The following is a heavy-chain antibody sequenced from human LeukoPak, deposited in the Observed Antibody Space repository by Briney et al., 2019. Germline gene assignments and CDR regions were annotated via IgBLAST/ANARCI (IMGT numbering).Heavy chain of an antibody. CDR1: GFTFSDYY. D-gene: IGHD6-13*01. V-gene: IGHV3-11*03. CDR3: ARWWAAAYTWYYYYGMDV. J-gene: IGHJ6*02. Sequence: GGSLRLSCAASGFTFSDYYMSWIRQAPGKGLEWVSYISSSSSYTNYADSVKGRFTISRGNAKNSLYLQMNSLRAEDTAVYYCARWWAAAYTWYYYYGMDVWGQGTTVTVSS. CDR2: ISSSSSYT.